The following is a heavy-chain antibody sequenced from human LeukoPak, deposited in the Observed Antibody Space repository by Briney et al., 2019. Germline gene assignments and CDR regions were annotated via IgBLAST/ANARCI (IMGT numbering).Heavy chain of an antibody. J-gene: IGHJ3*02. CDR2: ISGSGDST. Sequence: GGSLRLSCVASGFTLRSYVMNWVRQTPGKGLEWVSSISGSGDSTFYADSVKGRFTISRDNSKNTLYLQMNSLRVEDTAVYYCAKSWNYYDSSGDDALDIWGQGTMVTVSS. V-gene: IGHV3-23*01. D-gene: IGHD3-22*01. CDR3: AKSWNYYDSSGDDALDI. CDR1: GFTLRSYV.